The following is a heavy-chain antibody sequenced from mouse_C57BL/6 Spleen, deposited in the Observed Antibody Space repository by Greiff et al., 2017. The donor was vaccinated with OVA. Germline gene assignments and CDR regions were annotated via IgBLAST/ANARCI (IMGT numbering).Heavy chain of an antibody. D-gene: IGHD1-1*01. V-gene: IGHV1-53*01. CDR1: GYTFTSYW. CDR2: INPSNGGT. J-gene: IGHJ1*03. Sequence: QVQLQQPGTELVKPGASVKLSCKASGYTFTSYWMHWVKQRPGPGLEWIGNINPSNGGTNYNEKFKSKATLTVDKSSSTAYMQLSSLTSEDSAVYYCARRSGSSLYWYFDVWGTGTTVTVSS. CDR3: ARRSGSSLYWYFDV.